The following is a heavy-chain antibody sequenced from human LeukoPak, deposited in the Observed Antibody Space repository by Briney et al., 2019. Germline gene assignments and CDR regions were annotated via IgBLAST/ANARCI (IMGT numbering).Heavy chain of an antibody. V-gene: IGHV3-48*01. J-gene: IGHJ3*02. Sequence: GGSLRLSCAASGFTFSSYSMNWVRQAPGKGLEWVSYISSSSSTVYYADSVKGRFTISRDNSKNTVYLQMNSLRAEDTAVYYCARDGDYYDSSGYYYGGAFDIWGQGTMVTVSS. CDR1: GFTFSSYS. D-gene: IGHD3-22*01. CDR3: ARDGDYYDSSGYYYGGAFDI. CDR2: ISSSSSTV.